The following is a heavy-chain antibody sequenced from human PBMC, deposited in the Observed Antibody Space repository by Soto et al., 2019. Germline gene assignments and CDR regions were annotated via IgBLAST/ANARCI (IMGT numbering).Heavy chain of an antibody. CDR2: ISGSGRTI. CDR1: GIVFSDY. J-gene: IGHJ5*02. V-gene: IGHV3-11*01. D-gene: IGHD3-16*01. CDR3: ARLPFPWGWFDP. Sequence: QVQLVESGGGLVKPGGSLRLSCAASGIVFSDYMSWVRQAPGKGLEWLSYISGSGRTIYSADYVKGRFTISRDNATNSLYLQMNNVRTEDTAVYYCARLPFPWGWFDPWGQGTLVTVSS.